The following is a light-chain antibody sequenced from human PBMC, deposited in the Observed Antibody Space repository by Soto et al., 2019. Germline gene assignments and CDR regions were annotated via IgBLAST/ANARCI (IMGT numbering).Light chain of an antibody. V-gene: IGKV1-27*01. CDR3: QPYKSAPVT. Sequence: DIQMTQSPSSLSASVGDRVTITCRASQDISDYLAWYQQKPGKAPKLLMYAASTLQSGVPSRFSGSGYGTDFTLTLNNLQPEDVATYYCQPYKSAPVTFGGGTKVEFK. CDR2: AAS. CDR1: QDISDY. J-gene: IGKJ4*01.